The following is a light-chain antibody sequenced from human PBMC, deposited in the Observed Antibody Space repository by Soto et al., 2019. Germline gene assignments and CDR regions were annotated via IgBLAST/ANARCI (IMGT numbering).Light chain of an antibody. CDR3: AAWDDSLNGVV. CDR1: SSNIGSHT. J-gene: IGLJ2*01. CDR2: SNT. V-gene: IGLV1-44*01. Sequence: LTQPPSASGTPGQTIAISCSGGSSNIGSHTVNWYQQLPGTAPRLLIYSNTQRPSGVPDRFSGSKSGTSASLAITGLQSEYEGDYYCAAWDDSLNGVVFGGGTKLTV.